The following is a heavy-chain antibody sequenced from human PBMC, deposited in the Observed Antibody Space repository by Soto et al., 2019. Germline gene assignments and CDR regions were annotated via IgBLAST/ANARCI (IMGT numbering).Heavy chain of an antibody. CDR1: GGSISSYY. J-gene: IGHJ3*02. CDR2: IYYSGST. Sequence: SETLSLTCTVSGGSISSYYWSWIRQPPGKGLEWIGYIYYSGSTNYNPSLKSRVTISVDTSKNQFSLKLSSVTAADTAVYYCARDLDSSGWYGAFDIWGQGTMVTVSS. D-gene: IGHD6-19*01. V-gene: IGHV4-59*01. CDR3: ARDLDSSGWYGAFDI.